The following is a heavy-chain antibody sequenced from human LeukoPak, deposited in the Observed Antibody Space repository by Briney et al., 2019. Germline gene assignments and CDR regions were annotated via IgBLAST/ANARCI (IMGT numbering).Heavy chain of an antibody. J-gene: IGHJ6*02. D-gene: IGHD4-17*01. CDR1: GGSISSGGYY. CDR2: IYYSGST. CDR3: ARDDYGVNDYYGMDV. Sequence: SETLSLTCTVSGGSISSGGYYWSWIRQHPGKGLEWIGYIYYSGSTYYNPSLKSRVTISVDTSKNQFSLKLSSVTAADTAVYYCARDDYGVNDYYGMDVWGQGTTVTVSS. V-gene: IGHV4-61*08.